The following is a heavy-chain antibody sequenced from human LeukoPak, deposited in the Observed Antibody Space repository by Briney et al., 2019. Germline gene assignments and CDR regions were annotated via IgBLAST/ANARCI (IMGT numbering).Heavy chain of an antibody. CDR2: INPNSGGT. CDR1: GYTFTGYY. Sequence: ASVKVSCTASGYTFTGYYMHWVRQAPGQGLEWMGWINPNSGGTNYAQKFQGRVTMTRDTSISTAYMELSRLRSDDTAVYYCARVPTLVVPAAMGYWGQGTLVTVSS. J-gene: IGHJ4*02. D-gene: IGHD2-2*01. V-gene: IGHV1-2*02. CDR3: ARVPTLVVPAAMGY.